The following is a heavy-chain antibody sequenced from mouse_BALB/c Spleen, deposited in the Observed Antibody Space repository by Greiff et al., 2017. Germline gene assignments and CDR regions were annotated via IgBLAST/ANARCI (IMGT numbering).Heavy chain of an antibody. CDR2: INPSNGRT. D-gene: IGHD2-4*01. V-gene: IGHV1S81*02. J-gene: IGHJ3*01. CDR3: ARVDYDVPWFAC. Sequence: QVQLQQSGAELVKPGASVKLSCKASGYTFTSYWMHWVKQRPGQGLEWIGEINPSNGRTNYNEKFKSKATLTVDKSSSTAYMQLSSLTSEDSAVYYCARVDYDVPWFACWGQGTLVTVSA. CDR1: GYTFTSYW.